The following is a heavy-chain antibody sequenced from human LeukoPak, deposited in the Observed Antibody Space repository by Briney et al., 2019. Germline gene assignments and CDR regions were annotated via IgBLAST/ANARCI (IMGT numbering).Heavy chain of an antibody. V-gene: IGHV3-30-3*01. J-gene: IGHJ6*02. Sequence: GGSLRLSCAVSGFTFSRFPMHWVRQAPGKGLEWVACSSHDGTVDYYPDSVRGRFTIARDNSKNTVDLQMNSLRRDDTAVYFCARGGEHDYGETFFWKPMDVWGQGTTVTVSS. CDR3: ARGGEHDYGETFFWKPMDV. CDR1: GFTFSRFP. CDR2: SSHDGTVD. D-gene: IGHD4-17*01.